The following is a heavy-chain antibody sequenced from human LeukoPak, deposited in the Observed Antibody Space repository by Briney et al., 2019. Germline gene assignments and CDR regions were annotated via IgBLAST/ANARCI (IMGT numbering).Heavy chain of an antibody. Sequence: PSETLSLTCTVSGGSISSYYWNWIRQPAGKGLEWIGRIYTSGSTNYNPSLKSRVTMSVDTSKNQFSLKLSSVTAADTAVYYCARAGEWLRFGWFDPWGQGTLVTVSS. D-gene: IGHD5-12*01. V-gene: IGHV4-4*07. CDR3: ARAGEWLRFGWFDP. CDR1: GGSISSYY. J-gene: IGHJ5*02. CDR2: IYTSGST.